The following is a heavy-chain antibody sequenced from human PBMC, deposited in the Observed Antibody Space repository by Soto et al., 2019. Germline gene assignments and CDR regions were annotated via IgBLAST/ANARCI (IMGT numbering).Heavy chain of an antibody. V-gene: IGHV1-2*04. CDR1: GYTFTGYY. CDR2: INPNSGGT. Sequence: ASVKVACKAYGYTFTGYYMHWVRQAPGQGLEWMGWINPNSGGTNYAQKFQGWVTMTRDTSISTAYMELSRLRSDDTAVYYCARWIDLTGYSNFDYWGQGTLVTVSS. D-gene: IGHD3-9*01. CDR3: ARWIDLTGYSNFDY. J-gene: IGHJ4*02.